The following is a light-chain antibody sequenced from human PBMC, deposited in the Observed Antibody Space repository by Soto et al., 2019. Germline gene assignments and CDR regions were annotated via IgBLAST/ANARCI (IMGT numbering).Light chain of an antibody. CDR1: SSNIGSNY. CDR2: NNN. V-gene: IGLV1-44*01. Sequence: QSVLTQPPSASGTPGQRVTISCSGSSSNIGSNYVYWYQQLPGTAPKLLIYNNNQRPSGVPDRFSGSKSGTSASLAISGLQSEDEADYYCATWDDNLNGWVFGGGTKLTVL. CDR3: ATWDDNLNGWV. J-gene: IGLJ3*02.